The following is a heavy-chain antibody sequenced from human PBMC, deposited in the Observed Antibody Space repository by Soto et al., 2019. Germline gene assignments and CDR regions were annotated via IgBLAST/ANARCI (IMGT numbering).Heavy chain of an antibody. V-gene: IGHV1-69*06. D-gene: IGHD2-15*01. CDR3: ASKNCSGGSCPRGNWFDS. J-gene: IGHJ5*01. CDR1: GGTFSSYA. Sequence: SVKVSCKVSGGTFSSYAISWVRQAPGQGLEWMGGIIPIFGTANYAQKFQGRVTMTADKSTSTAYMELSSLRSEDTAVYYCASKNCSGGSCPRGNWFDSWGQGTLVTVSS. CDR2: IIPIFGTA.